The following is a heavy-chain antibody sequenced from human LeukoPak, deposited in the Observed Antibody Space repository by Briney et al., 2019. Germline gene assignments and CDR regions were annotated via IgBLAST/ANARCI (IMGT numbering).Heavy chain of an antibody. V-gene: IGHV4-59*08. D-gene: IGHD6-13*01. J-gene: IGHJ3*02. CDR2: IYFTGST. CDR3: ARHCASGTCAFDI. CDR1: GGSISTYY. Sequence: SETLSLTCTVSGGSISTYYWSWIRQPPGRGLEWIGYIYFTGSTNYNPSLQSRVTISVDASKNQFSLKLTSVTAADTAVYYCARHCASGTCAFDIWGQGTMVTVSS.